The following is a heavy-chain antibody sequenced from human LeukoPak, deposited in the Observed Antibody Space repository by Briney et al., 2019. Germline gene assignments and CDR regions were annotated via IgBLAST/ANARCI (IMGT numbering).Heavy chain of an antibody. CDR3: AREAYDSSGYYGIDY. Sequence: SVKVSCKASGGTFSSYAISWVRQAPGQGLEWMGGNIPIFGTANYAQKFQGRVTITADESTSTAYMELSSLRSEDTAVYYCAREAYDSSGYYGIDYWGQGTLVTVSS. D-gene: IGHD3-22*01. CDR1: GGTFSSYA. CDR2: NIPIFGTA. V-gene: IGHV1-69*13. J-gene: IGHJ4*02.